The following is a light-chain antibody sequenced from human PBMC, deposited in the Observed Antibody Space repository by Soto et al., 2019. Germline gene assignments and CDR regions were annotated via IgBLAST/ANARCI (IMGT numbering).Light chain of an antibody. CDR2: DVS. CDR1: QSINTC. CDR3: QQYQTYSRT. V-gene: IGKV1-5*01. Sequence: DIQMTQSPSTVSASVGDRITITCRASQSINTCLAWYRQRPGEAPQLLIYDVSTLAMGVPARFSGSGSGTDFSRSITRLQADDFATLSGQQYQTYSRTFGQGTKVEVK. J-gene: IGKJ1*01.